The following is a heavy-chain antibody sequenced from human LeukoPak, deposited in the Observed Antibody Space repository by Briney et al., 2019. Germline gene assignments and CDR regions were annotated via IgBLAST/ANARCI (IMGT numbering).Heavy chain of an antibody. V-gene: IGHV1-18*01. Sequence: ASVKVSCYASGYTFTSYGISWVRQAPGQGLEWMGWISAYNGNTNYAQKLQGRVTMTTDTSTSTAYMELRSLRSDDTAVYYCARADPNSGDGVSFDYWGQGTLVTVSS. CDR2: ISAYNGNT. J-gene: IGHJ4*02. D-gene: IGHD5-12*01. CDR3: ARADPNSGDGVSFDY. CDR1: GYTFTSYG.